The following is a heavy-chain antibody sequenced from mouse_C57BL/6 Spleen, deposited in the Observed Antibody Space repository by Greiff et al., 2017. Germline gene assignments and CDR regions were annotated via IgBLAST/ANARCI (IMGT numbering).Heavy chain of an antibody. CDR3: TNDYYGISSV. V-gene: IGHV14-4*01. Sequence: EVQLQQSGAELVRPGASVKLSCLASGFNIKDDYMHWVQQRPEQGLEWIGWIEPENGDTASASQFPGKATITADTSSNTAYLQLSSLTTEDTADYYGTNDYYGISSVWGTGTSVTVSS. D-gene: IGHD1-1*01. J-gene: IGHJ1*03. CDR2: IEPENGDT. CDR1: GFNIKDDY.